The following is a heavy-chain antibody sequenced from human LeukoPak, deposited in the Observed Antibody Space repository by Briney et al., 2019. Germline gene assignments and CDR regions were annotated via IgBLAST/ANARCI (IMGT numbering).Heavy chain of an antibody. CDR1: GFTFSRYW. CDR2: IKEDGSEK. V-gene: IGHV3-7*01. J-gene: IGHJ6*03. Sequence: GGSLRLSCAASGFTFSRYWMSWVRQAPGKGLEWVANIKEDGSEKYYVDSAKGRLTISRDNAKNSLSLQIKSLRAEDTAVYYCARQKAVVVVAATPDEDYGDYVDYYYYMDVWGKGTTVTVSS. CDR3: ARQKAVVVVAATPDEDYGDYVDYYYYMDV. D-gene: IGHD2-15*01.